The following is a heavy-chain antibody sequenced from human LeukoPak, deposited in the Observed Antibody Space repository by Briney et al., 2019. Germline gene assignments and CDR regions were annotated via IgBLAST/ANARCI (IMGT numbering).Heavy chain of an antibody. CDR1: GGSISSGDYY. J-gene: IGHJ4*02. CDR2: IYYSGST. Sequence: SQTLSLTCTVSGGSISSGDYYWSWIRQPPGKGLEWIGYIYYSGSTYYNPSLKSRVTISVDTSKNQFSLKLSSVTAPDTAVYYCASGPSFITIFYWGQGTLVTVSS. V-gene: IGHV4-30-4*08. D-gene: IGHD3-3*01. CDR3: ASGPSFITIFY.